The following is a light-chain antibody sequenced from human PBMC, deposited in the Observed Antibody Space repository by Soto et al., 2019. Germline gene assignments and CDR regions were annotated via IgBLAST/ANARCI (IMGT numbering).Light chain of an antibody. V-gene: IGKV2-28*01. CDR1: QSLLHSNGYNY. CDR3: IQTLQTPLT. J-gene: IGKJ1*01. CDR2: LGS. Sequence: DIVMTQSPLSLNVTPGEPASISCRSSQSLLHSNGYNYLAWYLQKPGQFQQLPIYLGSNRASGVPDRFSRRGSGTDLTLKSSRVEAEDVGAYYCIQTLQTPLTFGQGTKVEIK.